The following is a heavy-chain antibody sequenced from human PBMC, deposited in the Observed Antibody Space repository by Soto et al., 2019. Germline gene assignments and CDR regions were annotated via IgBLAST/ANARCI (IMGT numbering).Heavy chain of an antibody. J-gene: IGHJ4*02. CDR2: INPNNGNT. D-gene: IGHD1-26*01. CDR3: TRTSDQDS. V-gene: IGHV1-8*01. Sequence: QVQLVQSGAEVKKPGASVKVSCKASGYTFTSYDINWVRQAAGQGLEWMGRINPNNGNTAYAQKFQGRYTMTRNTSISTAYVELNSLRSDDTAIYYCTRTSDQDSWGQGTLVTVSA. CDR1: GYTFTSYD.